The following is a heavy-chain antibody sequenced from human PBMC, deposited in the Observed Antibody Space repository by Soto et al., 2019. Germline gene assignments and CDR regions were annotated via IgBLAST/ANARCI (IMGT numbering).Heavy chain of an antibody. CDR1: GFTFSSYD. D-gene: IGHD3-16*01. CDR3: ARGMMVEDGMDV. CDR2: IGTAGDT. Sequence: QTXASLRLSCAASGFTFSSYDMHWVRQATGKGLEWVSAIGTAGDTYYPGSVKGRFTISRENAKNSLYLQMNSLRAGDTAVYYCARGMMVEDGMDVWGQGTTVTVSS. J-gene: IGHJ6*02. V-gene: IGHV3-13*01.